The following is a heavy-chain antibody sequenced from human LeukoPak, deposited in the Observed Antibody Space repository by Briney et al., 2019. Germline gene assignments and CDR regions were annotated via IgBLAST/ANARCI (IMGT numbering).Heavy chain of an antibody. Sequence: GESLKISCQASGYTFDRSWIGWVRQMPGKGFQWLGIVYPRDSDTRYSPSVQGHVTITADTSIDTAYLQWRSLRASDTAKYFCLRQIAVAGRTTSDYWYYIDVWGKGTAVTVSS. CDR3: LRQIAVAGRTTSDYWYYIDV. D-gene: IGHD6-19*01. CDR1: GYTFDRSW. J-gene: IGHJ6*03. CDR2: VYPRDSDT. V-gene: IGHV5-51*01.